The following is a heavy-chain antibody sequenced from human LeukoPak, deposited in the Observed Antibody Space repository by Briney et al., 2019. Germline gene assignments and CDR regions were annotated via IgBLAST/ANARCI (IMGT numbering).Heavy chain of an antibody. CDR2: IYHSGST. J-gene: IGHJ6*02. D-gene: IGHD3-16*01. CDR1: GGSISSSNW. V-gene: IGHV4-4*02. CDR3: ARDYTDKYYYYYGMDV. Sequence: SETLSLTCAVSGGSISSSNWWSRVRQPPGKGLEWIGEIYHSGSTNYNPSLKSRVTISVDKSKNQFSLKLSSVTAADTAVYYCARDYTDKYYYYYGMDVWGQGTTVTVSS.